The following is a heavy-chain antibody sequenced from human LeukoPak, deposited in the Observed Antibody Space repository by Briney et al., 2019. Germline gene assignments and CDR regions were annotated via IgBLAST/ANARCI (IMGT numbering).Heavy chain of an antibody. CDR3: ARLSYNSGWYIDY. Sequence: SETLSLTCAVSGGSISSSSFSWGWIRQPPGKGLEWIGSMYYSGNTYYNPSLKSRVTISVDTSRTQFSLRLSSVTAADTAVYYCARLSYNSGWYIDYWGQGTLVTVSS. J-gene: IGHJ4*02. CDR2: MYYSGNT. V-gene: IGHV4-39*01. CDR1: GGSISSSSFS. D-gene: IGHD6-19*01.